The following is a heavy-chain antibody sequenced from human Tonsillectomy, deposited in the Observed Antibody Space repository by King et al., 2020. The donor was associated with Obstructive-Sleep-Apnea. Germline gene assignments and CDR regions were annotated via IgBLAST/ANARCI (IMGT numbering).Heavy chain of an antibody. D-gene: IGHD1-26*01. CDR3: ARDVGATADYFDY. J-gene: IGHJ4*02. CDR1: GFTFRRYG. V-gene: IGHV3-33*01. CDR2: IWYDGKNK. Sequence: VQLVESGGGVVQPGRSLRLSCAASGFTFRRYGMHWVRQAPGKGLEWVGVIWYDGKNKKYGDSVKGRSTISRDNSENTLYLQMNNVRAEDTAVYYCARDVGATADYFDYWGQGTLVTVSS.